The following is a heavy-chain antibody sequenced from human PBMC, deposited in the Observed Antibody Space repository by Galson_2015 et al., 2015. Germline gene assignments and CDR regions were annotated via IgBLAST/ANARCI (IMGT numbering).Heavy chain of an antibody. CDR1: GGTFSSYT. V-gene: IGHV1-69*02. Sequence: SVKVSCKASGGTFSSYTISWVRQAPGQGLEWMGRIIPIFGIANYAQKFQGRVTITADKSTSTAYMELSSLRSEDTAVYYCASKGAAAAGTLNGMDVWGQGTTVTVSS. CDR2: IIPIFGIA. CDR3: ASKGAAAAGTLNGMDV. J-gene: IGHJ6*02. D-gene: IGHD6-13*01.